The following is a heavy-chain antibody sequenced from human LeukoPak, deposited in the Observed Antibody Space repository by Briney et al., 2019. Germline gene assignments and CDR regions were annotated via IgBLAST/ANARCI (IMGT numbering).Heavy chain of an antibody. CDR1: GGSFSGYY. CDR3: ARARGTVAIDY. J-gene: IGHJ4*02. D-gene: IGHD5-12*01. Sequence: PSETLSLTCAVYGGSFSGYYWTWIRQPPGKGLEWIGEINHSRSTNYNPSLKSRVTISADTSKNQFSLKMRSVTAADTAVYYCARARGTVAIDYWGQGTPVTVSS. V-gene: IGHV4-34*01. CDR2: INHSRST.